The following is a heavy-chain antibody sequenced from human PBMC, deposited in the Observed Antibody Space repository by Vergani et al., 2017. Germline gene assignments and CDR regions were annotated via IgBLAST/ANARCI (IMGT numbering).Heavy chain of an antibody. D-gene: IGHD3-10*01. CDR3: ARDRITTVRGAPDAGLGY. Sequence: QVQLVQSGAEVKKPWASVKVSCKASGYTFTGYYMHWVRQAPGQGLEWMGWINPNSGGTNYAQKFQGRVTMTRDTSISTAYMELSTLRSDDTAVYYCARDRITTVRGAPDAGLGYWGQGTLVTVSS. J-gene: IGHJ4*02. V-gene: IGHV1-2*02. CDR2: INPNSGGT. CDR1: GYTFTGYY.